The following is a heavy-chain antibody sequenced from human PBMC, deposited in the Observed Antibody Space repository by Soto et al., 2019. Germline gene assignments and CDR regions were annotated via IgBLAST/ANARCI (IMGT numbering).Heavy chain of an antibody. CDR3: ITWLPLTSRWYEDY. CDR1: GFTFSNAW. D-gene: IGHD6-13*01. Sequence: KPGGSLRLSCAASGFTFSNAWMSWVRQAPGKGLEWVGRIKSKTDGGTTDYAAPVKGRFTISRDDSKNTLYLQMNSLKTEDTAVYYCITWLPLTSRWYEDYWGQGTLVTVSS. J-gene: IGHJ4*02. V-gene: IGHV3-15*01. CDR2: IKSKTDGGTT.